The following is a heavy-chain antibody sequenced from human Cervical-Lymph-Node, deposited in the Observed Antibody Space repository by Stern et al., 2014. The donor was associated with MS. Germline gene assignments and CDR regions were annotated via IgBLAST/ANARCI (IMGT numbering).Heavy chain of an antibody. CDR1: GYPFTGYY. D-gene: IGHD3-22*01. V-gene: IGHV1-2*06. Sequence: QVQLVQSGAEVKRPGASVKVSCKTSGYPFTGYYIHWVRQAPGQGLEWMGRITPHGGGKNYAQKFQDRVTMTRDTSISTAYMELSRLRSDDTAIYYCAKGLYYDSSGFVFWGQGTLVTVSS. J-gene: IGHJ4*02. CDR2: ITPHGGGK. CDR3: AKGLYYDSSGFVF.